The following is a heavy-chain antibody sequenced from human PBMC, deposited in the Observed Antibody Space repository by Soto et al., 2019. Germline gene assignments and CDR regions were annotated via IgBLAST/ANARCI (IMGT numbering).Heavy chain of an antibody. CDR1: GFTFSSYG. Sequence: GRSLRLSCAASGFTFSSYGMHWVRQAPGKGLEWVAVISYDGSNKYYADSVKGRFTISRDNSKNTLYLQMNSLRAEDTAVYYCAKDLLETAMVTALYSSYMDVWGKGTTVTVSS. CDR3: AKDLLETAMVTALYSSYMDV. V-gene: IGHV3-30*18. CDR2: ISYDGSNK. D-gene: IGHD5-18*01. J-gene: IGHJ6*03.